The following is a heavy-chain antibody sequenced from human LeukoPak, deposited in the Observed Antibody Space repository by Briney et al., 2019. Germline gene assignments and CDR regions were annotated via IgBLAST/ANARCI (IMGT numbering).Heavy chain of an antibody. CDR2: IYTSGST. J-gene: IGHJ4*02. Sequence: PSETLSLTCTVSGGSISSYYWSWIRQPAGKGLEWIGRIYTSGSTNYNPSLKSRVTMSVDTSKNQFSQKLSSVTAADTAVYYCASQLKDGYNNGVVYWGQGTLVTVSS. CDR1: GGSISSYY. CDR3: ASQLKDGYNNGVVY. V-gene: IGHV4-4*07. D-gene: IGHD5-24*01.